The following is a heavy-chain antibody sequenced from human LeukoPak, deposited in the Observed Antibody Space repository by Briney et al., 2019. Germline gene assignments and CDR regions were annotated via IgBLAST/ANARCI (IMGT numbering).Heavy chain of an antibody. J-gene: IGHJ4*02. Sequence: GGSLRLSCAASGFTFSSYAMSWVRQAPGKGLEWVSAISGSGGSTYYADSVKGRFTIPRDNSKNTLYLQMNSLRAEDTAVYYCAKVLGHYYDSSGYVPWDYWGQGTLVTVSS. D-gene: IGHD3-22*01. V-gene: IGHV3-23*01. CDR2: ISGSGGST. CDR1: GFTFSSYA. CDR3: AKVLGHYYDSSGYVPWDY.